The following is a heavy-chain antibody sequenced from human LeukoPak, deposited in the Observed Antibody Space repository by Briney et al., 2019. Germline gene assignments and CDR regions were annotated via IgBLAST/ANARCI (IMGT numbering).Heavy chain of an antibody. V-gene: IGHV4-30-2*01. Sequence: SETLSLTCTVSGGFIGDGGYYWSWIRQPPGKGLEWIGYIYHSGFTSYNPSLKSRVTISVDTSKNQFSPKLSSVTAADTAVYYCARFGNTYDAFDIWGQGTMVTSLQ. CDR3: ARFGNTYDAFDI. CDR2: IYHSGFT. D-gene: IGHD3-10*01. J-gene: IGHJ3*02. CDR1: GGFIGDGGYY.